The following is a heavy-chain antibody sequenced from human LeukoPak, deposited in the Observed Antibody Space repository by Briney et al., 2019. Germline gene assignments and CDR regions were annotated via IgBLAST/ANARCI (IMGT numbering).Heavy chain of an antibody. J-gene: IGHJ6*03. CDR2: IRYDGSNK. D-gene: IGHD5-18*01. CDR3: AKDFIQLGTYYYYYMDV. V-gene: IGHV3-30*02. CDR1: GFTFSSYS. Sequence: GGSLRLSCAASGFTFSSYSMNWVRQAPGKGLEWVAFIRYDGSNKYYADSVKGRFTISRDNSKNTLYLQMNSLRAEDTAVYYCAKDFIQLGTYYYYYMDVWGKGTTVTISS.